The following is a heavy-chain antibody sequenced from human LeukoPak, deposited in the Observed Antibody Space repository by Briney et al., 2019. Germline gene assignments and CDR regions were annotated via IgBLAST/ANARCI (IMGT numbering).Heavy chain of an antibody. CDR1: GFTFSSYS. J-gene: IGHJ5*02. CDR3: ARDTPYSSSWYLWWFDP. D-gene: IGHD6-13*01. V-gene: IGHV3-21*01. Sequence: GGSLRLSCAASGFTFSSYSMNWVRQAPGKGLEWVSSISSSSSYIYYADSVKGRFTISRDNAKNSLYLQMNSLRAEDTAVYYCARDTPYSSSWYLWWFDPWGQGTLVTVSS. CDR2: ISSSSSYI.